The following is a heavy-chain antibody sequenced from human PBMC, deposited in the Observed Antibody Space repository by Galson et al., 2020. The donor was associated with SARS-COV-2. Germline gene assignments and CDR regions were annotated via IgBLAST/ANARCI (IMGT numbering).Heavy chain of an antibody. Sequence: ASVKVSCKTSGYPFTGYYVHWVRQAPGQGLEWMGWINPDSGGSDCTQKFRGRVTMTRDTSISTVYMELGRLTSDDTAVYYCALGGPAAMAYYYYLDVWGKGAAVTVSS. D-gene: IGHD2-2*01. CDR2: INPDSGGS. CDR1: GYPFTGYY. V-gene: IGHV1-2*02. J-gene: IGHJ6*03. CDR3: ALGGPAAMAYYYYLDV.